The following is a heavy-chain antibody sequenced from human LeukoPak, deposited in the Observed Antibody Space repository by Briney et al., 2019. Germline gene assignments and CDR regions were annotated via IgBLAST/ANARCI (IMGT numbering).Heavy chain of an antibody. Sequence: SETLSLTCAVYGGSFSGYYWSWIRQPPGKGLEWIGEINHSGSTNYNPSLKSRVTMSVDTSKNQFSLKLSSVTAADTAVYYCARERLPGIAVAGFDYWGQGTLVTVSS. V-gene: IGHV4-34*01. J-gene: IGHJ4*02. D-gene: IGHD6-19*01. CDR3: ARERLPGIAVAGFDY. CDR1: GGSFSGYY. CDR2: INHSGST.